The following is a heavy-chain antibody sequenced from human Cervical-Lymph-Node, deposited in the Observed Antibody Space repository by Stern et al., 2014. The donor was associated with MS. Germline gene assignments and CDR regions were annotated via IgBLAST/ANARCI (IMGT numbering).Heavy chain of an antibody. V-gene: IGHV3-20*01. CDR3: ARAFCTGGVCYSFPFYGMDV. D-gene: IGHD2-8*02. CDR1: RFTFEVYG. CDR2: INWDGGST. Sequence: EVHLVESGGGVVRPGRSLRLSWAASRFTFEVYGMSVVRRAPGKGLEGVAGINWDGGSTVYAGSVQGRFTISRDNAKNSLYLQMNSLRAEDTALYHCARAFCTGGVCYSFPFYGMDVWGQGTTVTVSS. J-gene: IGHJ6*02.